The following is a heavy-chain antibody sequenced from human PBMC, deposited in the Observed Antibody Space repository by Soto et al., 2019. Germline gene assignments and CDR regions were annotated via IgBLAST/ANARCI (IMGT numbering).Heavy chain of an antibody. D-gene: IGHD6-13*01. J-gene: IGHJ3*02. V-gene: IGHV3-30-3*01. CDR2: ISYDGSNK. CDR3: ARDPHLGPAWPSIAAASAFDI. CDR1: GFTFSSYA. Sequence: GGSLRLSCAASGFTFSSYAMHWVRQAPGKGLEWVAVISYDGSNKYYADSVKGRFTISRDNSKNTLYLQMNSLRAEDTAVYYCARDPHLGPAWPSIAAASAFDIWGQGTMVTVSS.